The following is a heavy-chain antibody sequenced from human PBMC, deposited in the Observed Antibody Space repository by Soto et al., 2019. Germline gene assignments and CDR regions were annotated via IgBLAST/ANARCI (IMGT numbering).Heavy chain of an antibody. J-gene: IGHJ4*02. CDR1: GFTFSSYS. D-gene: IGHD2-2*01. Sequence: GESLKISCAASGFTFSSYSMNWVRQAPGKGLEWVSSISSSSSYIYYADSVKGRFTISRDNAKNSLYLQMNSLRAEDTAVYYCASLQIVVVPAADDYWGQGTLVTVSS. CDR3: ASLQIVVVPAADDY. CDR2: ISSSSSYI. V-gene: IGHV3-21*01.